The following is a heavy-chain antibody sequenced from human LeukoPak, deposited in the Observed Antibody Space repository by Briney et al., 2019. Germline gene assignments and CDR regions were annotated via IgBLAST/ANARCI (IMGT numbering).Heavy chain of an antibody. J-gene: IGHJ4*02. Sequence: PSETLSLTCAVYGGSFSGYYWSWIRQPPGKGLEWIGEINHSGSTNYNPSLKSRVTISVDTSKNQFSLELSSVTAADTAVYYCARGRRESIVGAKTEFDYWGQGTLVTVSS. CDR1: GGSFSGYY. V-gene: IGHV4-34*01. CDR3: ARGRRESIVGAKTEFDY. D-gene: IGHD1-26*01. CDR2: INHSGST.